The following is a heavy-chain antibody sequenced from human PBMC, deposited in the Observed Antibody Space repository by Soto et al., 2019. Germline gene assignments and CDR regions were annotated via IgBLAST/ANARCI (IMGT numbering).Heavy chain of an antibody. D-gene: IGHD3-3*02. Sequence: PSETLSLTCTVSGGSVSSSAYYWSWIRQPPGKGPEWVGYIYFNGRTHYNPSLKSRVTISEDSSKNQFFLKLSSVTAADTAVYYCVRGFVYSGFSSMGYFDSWGRGALVTVSS. J-gene: IGHJ4*02. CDR3: VRGFVYSGFSSMGYFDS. CDR1: GGSVSSSAYY. CDR2: IYFNGRT. V-gene: IGHV4-61*08.